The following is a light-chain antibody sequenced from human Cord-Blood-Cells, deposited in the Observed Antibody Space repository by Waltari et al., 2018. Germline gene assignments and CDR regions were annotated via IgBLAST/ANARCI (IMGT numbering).Light chain of an antibody. Sequence: QSALTQPPPASGSPGQSLTISCTGTSSDVGGYHHVSWYQQHPGKAPKLMIYEVSKRPSGVPDRFSGSKSGNTASLTVSGLQAEDEADYYCSSYAGSNNLVFGGGTKLTVL. CDR3: SSYAGSNNLV. CDR2: EVS. CDR1: SSDVGGYHH. V-gene: IGLV2-8*01. J-gene: IGLJ2*01.